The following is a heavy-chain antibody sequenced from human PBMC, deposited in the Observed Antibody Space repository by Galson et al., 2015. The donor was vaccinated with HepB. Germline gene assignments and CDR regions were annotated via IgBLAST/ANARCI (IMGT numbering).Heavy chain of an antibody. CDR3: ARGSSSWYYYYYYGMDV. CDR1: GFTFSSYW. Sequence: SLRLSCAASGFTFSSYWMSWVRQAPGKGLEWVANIKQDGSEKYYVDSVKGRFTISRDNAKNSLYLQMNSLRAEDTAVYYCARGSSSWYYYYYYGMDVWGQGTTVTVSS. CDR2: IKQDGSEK. V-gene: IGHV3-7*03. J-gene: IGHJ6*02. D-gene: IGHD6-13*01.